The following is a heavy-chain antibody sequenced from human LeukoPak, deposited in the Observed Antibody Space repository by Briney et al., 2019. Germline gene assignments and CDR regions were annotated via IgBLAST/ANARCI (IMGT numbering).Heavy chain of an antibody. Sequence: SETLSLTCTVSGGSISSYYWSWIRQPAGKGLEWIGCIYTSGSTNYNPSLKSRVTISVDKSKNQFCLKLSSVTAADTAVYYCARGYSSSWYSDYWGQGTLVTVSS. CDR2: IYTSGST. CDR3: ARGYSSSWYSDY. D-gene: IGHD6-13*01. V-gene: IGHV4-4*07. CDR1: GGSISSYY. J-gene: IGHJ4*02.